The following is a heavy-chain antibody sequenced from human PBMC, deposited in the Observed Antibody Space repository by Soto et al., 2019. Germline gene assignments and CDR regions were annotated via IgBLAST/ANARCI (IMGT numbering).Heavy chain of an antibody. J-gene: IGHJ4*02. V-gene: IGHV4-39*01. Sequence: KQSQTLSLTCTVSGGSISSSSYYWGWIRQPPGKGLEWIGSIYYSGSTYYNPSLKSRVTISVDTSKNQFSLKLSSVTAADTAVYYCARHSIDYGDYEGPGRIDYWGQGTLVTVSS. D-gene: IGHD4-17*01. CDR1: GGSISSSSYY. CDR2: IYYSGST. CDR3: ARHSIDYGDYEGPGRIDY.